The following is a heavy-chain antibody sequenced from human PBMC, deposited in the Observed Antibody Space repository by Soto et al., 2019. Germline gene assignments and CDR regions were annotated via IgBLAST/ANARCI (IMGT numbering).Heavy chain of an antibody. D-gene: IGHD3-10*01. CDR1: GYTFTSYA. CDR3: ARATFFYGSGSYYNGDGYYGMDV. CDR2: INAGNGNT. Sequence: ASVKVSCKASGYTFTSYAMHWVRQAPGQRLEWMGWINAGNGNTKYSQKFQGRVTITRDTSASTAYMELCSLRSEDTAVYYCARATFFYGSGSYYNGDGYYGMDVWGQGTTVTVSS. J-gene: IGHJ6*02. V-gene: IGHV1-3*01.